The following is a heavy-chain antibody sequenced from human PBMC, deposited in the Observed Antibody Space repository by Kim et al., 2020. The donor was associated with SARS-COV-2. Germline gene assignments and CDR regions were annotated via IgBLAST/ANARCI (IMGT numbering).Heavy chain of an antibody. Sequence: YYADSVKGPFTTSRDNSKNTLYLQRNSLSAEDTAVYYCAKIVSLLPAFDIWGQGTMVTVSS. V-gene: IGHV3-33*06. D-gene: IGHD3-16*02. CDR3: AKIVSLLPAFDI. J-gene: IGHJ3*02.